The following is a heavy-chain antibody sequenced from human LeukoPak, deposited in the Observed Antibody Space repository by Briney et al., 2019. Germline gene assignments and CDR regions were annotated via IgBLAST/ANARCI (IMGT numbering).Heavy chain of an antibody. J-gene: IGHJ4*02. D-gene: IGHD4-23*01. CDR2: IYYSGST. CDR3: ARGGGRDYLDY. CDR1: GGSISSYY. V-gene: IGHV4-59*12. Sequence: SETLSLTCTVSGGSISSYYWSWIRQPPGKGLEWIGYIYYSGSTNYNPSLKSRVTISVDTSKNQFSLKLSSVTAADTAVYYCARGGGRDYLDYWGQGTLVTVSS.